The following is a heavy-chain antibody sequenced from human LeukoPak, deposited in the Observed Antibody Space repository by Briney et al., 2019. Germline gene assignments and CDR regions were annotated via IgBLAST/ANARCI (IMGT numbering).Heavy chain of an antibody. J-gene: IGHJ3*02. CDR3: ARDGRYYYAFDI. D-gene: IGHD1-26*01. CDR1: GGSISSGGYS. V-gene: IGHV4-30-4*07. CDR2: IYYSGST. Sequence: SETLSLTCTVSGGSISSGGYSWSWIRQPPGKGLEWIGYIYYSGSTYYNPSLKSRATISVDTSKNQFSLRLSSVTAADTAVYYCARDGRYYYAFDIWGQGTMVTVSS.